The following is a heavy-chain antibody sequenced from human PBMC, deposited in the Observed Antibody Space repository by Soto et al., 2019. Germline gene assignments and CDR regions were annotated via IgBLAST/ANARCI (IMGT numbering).Heavy chain of an antibody. V-gene: IGHV1-3*01. J-gene: IGHJ4*02. CDR2: INAGNGNT. D-gene: IGHD7-27*01. Sequence: ASVKVSCKASGYTFTIYAMHGVLQAPGQRLEWMGWINAGNGNTKYSQKFQGRVTITRDTSASTAYMELSSLRSEDTAVYYCARVNWALNYFDYWGQGTLVTVSS. CDR1: GYTFTIYA. CDR3: ARVNWALNYFDY.